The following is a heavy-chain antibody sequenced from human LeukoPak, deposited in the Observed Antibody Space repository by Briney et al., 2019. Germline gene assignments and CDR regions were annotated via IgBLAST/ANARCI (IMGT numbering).Heavy chain of an antibody. D-gene: IGHD2-15*01. CDR3: ARVGAYGYCGGGSCYFDY. J-gene: IGHJ4*02. CDR2: ISAYNGNT. Sequence: ASVKVSCKASGYTFTSYGISWVRQAPGQGLEWMGWISAYNGNTNYAQKLQGRVTMTTDTSTSTAYMELRSLRSDDTAVYYCARVGAYGYCGGGSCYFDYWGQGTLVTVSS. V-gene: IGHV1-18*01. CDR1: GYTFTSYG.